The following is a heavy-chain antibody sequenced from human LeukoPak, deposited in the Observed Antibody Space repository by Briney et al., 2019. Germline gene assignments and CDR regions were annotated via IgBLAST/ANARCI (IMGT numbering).Heavy chain of an antibody. CDR1: GGSFSGYY. CDR2: INHSGST. J-gene: IGHJ6*03. V-gene: IGHV4-34*01. CDR3: ARVHRWVRSSPSYYYMDV. Sequence: SETLSLTCAVYGGSFSGYYWSWIRQPPGKGLEWIGEINHSGSTNYNPSLKSRVTISVDTSKNQFSLKLSSVTAADTAVYYCARVHRWVRSSPSYYYMDVWGKGTTVTVSS. D-gene: IGHD6-6*01.